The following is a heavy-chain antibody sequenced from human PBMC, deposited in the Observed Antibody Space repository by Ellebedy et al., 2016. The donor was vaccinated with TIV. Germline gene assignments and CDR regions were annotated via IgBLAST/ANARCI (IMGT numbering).Heavy chain of an antibody. D-gene: IGHD3-22*01. V-gene: IGHV1-46*01. J-gene: IGHJ4*02. CDR1: GYTFTSYF. CDR2: INPTSVSS. Sequence: ASVKVSCKASGYTFTSYFLYWVRQAPGQGLEWMGIINPTSVSSNYAQKFQGRVTMTRDTSTSTVYMELSSLRSEDTAVYYCARGDNYYFDSSGYYYSYWGQGTLVTVSS. CDR3: ARGDNYYFDSSGYYYSY.